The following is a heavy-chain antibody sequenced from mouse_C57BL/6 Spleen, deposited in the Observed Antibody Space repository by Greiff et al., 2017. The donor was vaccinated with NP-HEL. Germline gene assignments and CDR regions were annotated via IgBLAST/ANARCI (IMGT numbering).Heavy chain of an antibody. D-gene: IGHD1-3*01. V-gene: IGHV1-26*01. J-gene: IGHJ1*03. CDR3: AHKGDV. CDR2: INPNNGGT. CDR1: GYTFTDYY. Sequence: VQLQQSGPELVKPGASVKISCKASGYTFTDYYMNWVKQSHGKSLEWIGDINPNNGGTSYNQKFKGKATLTVDKSSSTAYMELRSLTSEDSAVYYCAHKGDVWGTGTTVTVAS.